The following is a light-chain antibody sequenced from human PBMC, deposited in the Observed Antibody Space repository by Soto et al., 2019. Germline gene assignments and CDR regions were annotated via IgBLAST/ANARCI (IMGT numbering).Light chain of an antibody. V-gene: IGKV3-11*01. CDR1: QSVSSY. J-gene: IGKJ3*01. Sequence: TLSLSPGERATLSCRASQSVSSYLAWYQQKPGQAPRLLIYDASKRATGIPARFSGSGSGTDFTLTISSLEPEDFAVYYCQQRSNWPLTFGPGTKVDIK. CDR3: QQRSNWPLT. CDR2: DAS.